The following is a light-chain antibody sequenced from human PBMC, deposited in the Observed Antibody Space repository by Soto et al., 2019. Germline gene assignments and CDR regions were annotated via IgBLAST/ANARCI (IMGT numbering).Light chain of an antibody. V-gene: IGLV2-8*01. CDR3: TSYAGSNIWV. J-gene: IGLJ3*02. CDR2: EVT. Sequence: QSALTQPPSASGSPGQSVTISCTATSSDVGAYNYVSWYQQYPGKAPKLMIYEVTKRPSGVPDRFSGSKSDKPASLTVSGLQPEDEADYYCTSYAGSNIWVFGGGTKLTVL. CDR1: SSDVGAYNY.